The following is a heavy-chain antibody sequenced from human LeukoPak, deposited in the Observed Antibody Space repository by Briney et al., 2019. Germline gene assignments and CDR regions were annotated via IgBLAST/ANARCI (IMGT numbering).Heavy chain of an antibody. CDR2: IYYSVST. J-gene: IGHJ6*02. CDR1: GGSISSYY. CDR3: ARLPVASTYYYYGMDV. Sequence: KPSGTLSLTCPVSGGSISSYYWSWIRRPPGKGLEWIGYIYYSVSTNYNPSLKSRVTISVDTSKNQFSLKLSSVTAADTAVYYCARLPVASTYYYYGMDVWGQGTTVTVSS. V-gene: IGHV4-59*08. D-gene: IGHD6-19*01.